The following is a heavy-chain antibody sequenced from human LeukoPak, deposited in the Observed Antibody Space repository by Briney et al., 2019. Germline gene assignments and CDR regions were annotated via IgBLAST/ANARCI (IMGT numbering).Heavy chain of an antibody. CDR1: GFTFSDYN. CDR3: ARSIGLTGGGVDV. CDR2: ITNGGSTI. J-gene: IGHJ6*02. D-gene: IGHD3-9*01. Sequence: GGSLRLSCAASGFTFSDYNMNWVRQAPGKGLEWVSYITNGGSTIHHADSVKGRFTISRDNAKKPLYLQMNSLRAEDTAVYYCARSIGLTGGGVDVWGQGTTVTVSS. V-gene: IGHV3-11*01.